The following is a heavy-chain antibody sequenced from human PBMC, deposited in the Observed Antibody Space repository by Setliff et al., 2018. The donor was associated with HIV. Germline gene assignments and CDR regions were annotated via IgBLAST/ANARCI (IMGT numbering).Heavy chain of an antibody. V-gene: IGHV4-39*01. J-gene: IGHJ4*02. CDR1: GGSITRTPYY. D-gene: IGHD3-22*01. CDR2: IYYSGTT. Sequence: SETLSLTCTVSGGSITRTPYYWGWIRQPPGKGLEWIGTIYYSGTTYYNPSVKSRVTISVDTSKNQFSLNLTSVTATDTAVYYCASRPYSYDYSGRVFDFWGQGALVTVSS. CDR3: ASRPYSYDYSGRVFDF.